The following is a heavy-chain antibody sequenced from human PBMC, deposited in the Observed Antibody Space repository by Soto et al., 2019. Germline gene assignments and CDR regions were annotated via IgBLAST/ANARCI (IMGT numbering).Heavy chain of an antibody. CDR2: MNEDGGTT. J-gene: IGHJ6*02. CDR1: GFTFSSYW. CDR3: SSDLSGRADV. V-gene: IGHV3-74*01. D-gene: IGHD3-10*01. Sequence: GGSLRLSXAASGFTFSSYWMHWVRQAPGKGLVWVSRMNEDGGTTDYADSVKGRFTISRDNAKNTLYLQMNSLRVEDTAVYYCSSDLSGRADVWGQGTTVTVSS.